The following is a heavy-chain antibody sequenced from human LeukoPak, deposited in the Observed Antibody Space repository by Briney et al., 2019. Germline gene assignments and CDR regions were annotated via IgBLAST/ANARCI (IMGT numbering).Heavy chain of an antibody. CDR3: ARFGYGFDY. Sequence: ASVKVSCKASGYTFTSYDFNWLRQATGQGPEWMGWMNPNSGATGYAQKFQGRVTMTRSASINTAYMELTNLRSEDTAVYYCARFGYGFDYWGQGTLVTVSS. CDR1: GYTFTSYD. V-gene: IGHV1-8*01. J-gene: IGHJ4*02. CDR2: MNPNSGAT. D-gene: IGHD5-18*01.